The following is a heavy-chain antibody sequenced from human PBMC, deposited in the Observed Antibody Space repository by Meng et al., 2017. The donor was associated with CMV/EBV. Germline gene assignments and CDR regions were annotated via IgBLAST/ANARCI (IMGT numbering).Heavy chain of an antibody. J-gene: IGHJ4*02. CDR2: ISGSVDST. D-gene: IGHD4-17*01. CDR1: GFTFRSYA. Sequence: CAASGFTFRSYAMSWVRQAPGKGLEWVSAISGSVDSTYYADSVKGRFTISRDNSKNTLYLQMNSLRAEDMAVYYCAKALTVTTFFDYWGQGTLVTVSS. V-gene: IGHV3-23*01. CDR3: AKALTVTTFFDY.